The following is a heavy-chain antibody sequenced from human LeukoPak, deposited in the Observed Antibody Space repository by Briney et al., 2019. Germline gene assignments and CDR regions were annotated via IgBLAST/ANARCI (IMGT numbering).Heavy chain of an antibody. CDR3: ARDPGVRGAPVGYFDY. CDR2: IYHSGST. V-gene: IGHV4-30-2*01. CDR1: GGSISSGGYS. Sequence: SQTLSLTCAVSGGSISSGGYSWSWIRQPPGKGLEWIGYIYHSGSTYYNPSLKSRVTISVDRSKNQFSLKLSSVTAADTAVYYCARDPGVRGAPVGYFDYWGQGTLVTVSS. J-gene: IGHJ4*02. D-gene: IGHD3-10*01.